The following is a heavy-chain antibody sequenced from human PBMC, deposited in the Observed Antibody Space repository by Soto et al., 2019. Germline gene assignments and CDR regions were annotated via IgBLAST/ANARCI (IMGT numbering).Heavy chain of an antibody. CDR2: IYYSGST. Sequence: QVQLQESGPGLVKPSQTLSLTCTVSGGSISSGCYYWSWIRQHPGKGLEWIGSIYYSGSTYYNPSLQRRVTILVDTANTPFSLTPSSVTDAARPVYFCERGVLNWGQETLVTIS. CDR3: ERGVLN. J-gene: IGHJ4*02. V-gene: IGHV4-31*03. D-gene: IGHD3-16*01. CDR1: GGSISSGCYY.